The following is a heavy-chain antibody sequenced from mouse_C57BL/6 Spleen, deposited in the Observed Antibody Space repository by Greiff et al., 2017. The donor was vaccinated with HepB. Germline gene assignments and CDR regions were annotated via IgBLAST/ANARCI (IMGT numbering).Heavy chain of an antibody. J-gene: IGHJ4*01. CDR1: GYTFTDYN. CDR2: INPNNGGT. D-gene: IGHD2-4*01. Sequence: VQLQQSGPELVKPGASVKIPCKASGYTFTDYNMDWVKQSHGKSLEWIGDINPNNGGTIYNQKFKGKATLTVDKSSSTAYMELRSLTSEDTAVYYCARTLYYDYDVDYAMDYWGQGTSVTVSS. V-gene: IGHV1-18*01. CDR3: ARTLYYDYDVDYAMDY.